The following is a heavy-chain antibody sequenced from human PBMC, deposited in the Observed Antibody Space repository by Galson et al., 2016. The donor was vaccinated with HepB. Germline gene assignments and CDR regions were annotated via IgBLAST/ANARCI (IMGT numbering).Heavy chain of an antibody. J-gene: IGHJ4*02. V-gene: IGHV5-51*01. CDR1: GYTLASYW. D-gene: IGHD3-10*01. CDR3: TRSHYFDSGNFDF. CDR2: IYPGDSDT. Sequence: QSGAEVKKPGESLKISCQGSGYTLASYWIGWVRQMPGKGLEWMGIIYPGDSDTKYSPSFQGQVTISADKSINTAYLQWSSLKASDTAMYYCTRSHYFDSGNFDFWGQGTLVTVSS.